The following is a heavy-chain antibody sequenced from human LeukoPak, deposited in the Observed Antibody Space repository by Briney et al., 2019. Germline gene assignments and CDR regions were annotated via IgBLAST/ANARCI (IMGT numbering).Heavy chain of an antibody. CDR2: IYYSGST. V-gene: IGHV4-30-4*01. Sequence: PSQTLSLTCTVSGGSINNDDYYWSWIRQPPGKGLEWIGYIYYSGSTYYNPSLKSRVTISVDTSKNQFSLKLNSVTAADTAVYFCARVTFYDILTARYYFDYWGQGTLVTVSP. CDR1: GGSINNDDYY. D-gene: IGHD3-9*01. CDR3: ARVTFYDILTARYYFDY. J-gene: IGHJ4*02.